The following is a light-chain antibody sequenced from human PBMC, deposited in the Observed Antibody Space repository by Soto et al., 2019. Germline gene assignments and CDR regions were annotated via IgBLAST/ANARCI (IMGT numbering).Light chain of an antibody. CDR2: DAS. J-gene: IGKJ4*01. CDR1: QRIDTW. CDR3: QQYDDVPLT. Sequence: DIQMAQSPSIVSASVGDRVTITCRASQRIDTWLAWYQQKPGKAPKLLIYDASNLETGVPSRFSGSGSGTDFTFTISSLQPEDIATYYCQQYDDVPLTFGGGTKVDIK. V-gene: IGKV1-33*01.